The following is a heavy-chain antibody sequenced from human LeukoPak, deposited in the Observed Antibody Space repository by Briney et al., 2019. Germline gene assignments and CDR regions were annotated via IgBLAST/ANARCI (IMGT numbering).Heavy chain of an antibody. CDR2: IYHSGST. J-gene: IGHJ4*02. Sequence: PSETLSLTCAVYGGSFSGYYWSWIRQPPGKGLEWIGYIYHSGSTYYNPSLKSRVTISVDRSKNQFSLKLSSVTAADTAVYYCARQTGYCTNGVCGFDYWGQGTLVTVSS. CDR1: GGSFSGYY. CDR3: ARQTGYCTNGVCGFDY. V-gene: IGHV4-30-2*01. D-gene: IGHD2-8*01.